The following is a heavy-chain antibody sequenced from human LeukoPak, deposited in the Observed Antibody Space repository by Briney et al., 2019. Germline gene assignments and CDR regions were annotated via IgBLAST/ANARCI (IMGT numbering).Heavy chain of an antibody. J-gene: IGHJ4*02. V-gene: IGHV3-20*04. CDR1: GFTFDDYG. Sequence: GGSLRLSCAASGFTFDDYGMSWVRQPPGKGLEWVAGINWNGGRNGYADSVKGRFTISRDNAKKSLYVQVNSLRAEDTALYYCAREYYGSGSYYNVGYWGQGTLVTVSS. D-gene: IGHD3-10*01. CDR2: INWNGGRN. CDR3: AREYYGSGSYYNVGY.